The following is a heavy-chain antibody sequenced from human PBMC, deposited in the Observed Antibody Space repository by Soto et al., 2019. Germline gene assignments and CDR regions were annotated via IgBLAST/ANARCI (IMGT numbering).Heavy chain of an antibody. CDR3: ARSSGEVVAATRVLGWFDP. CDR2: IYYSGST. Sequence: QVQLQESGPGLVKPSETLSLTCTVSGGSVSSGSYYWSWIRQPPGKGLEWIGYIYYSGSTNYNPSLKSRVTISVDTSKNQFSLKLSSVTAADTAVYYCARSSGEVVAATRVLGWFDPWGQGTLVTVSS. D-gene: IGHD2-15*01. V-gene: IGHV4-61*01. J-gene: IGHJ5*02. CDR1: GGSVSSGSYY.